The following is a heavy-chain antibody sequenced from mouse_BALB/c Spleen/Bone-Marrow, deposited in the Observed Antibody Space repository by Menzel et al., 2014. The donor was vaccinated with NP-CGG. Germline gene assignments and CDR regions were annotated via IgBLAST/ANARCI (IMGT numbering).Heavy chain of an antibody. J-gene: IGHJ2*01. Sequence: EVKVEESGGGLVKPGGSLKLSCAASGFTFSSYSMSWVRQTPEKRLEWVATISSGGLYTYYPDSVKGRFTISRDNAKNTLYLQMSSLKSEDTAMYYCSKDGGYDYSYYFDYWGQGTTLTVSS. D-gene: IGHD2-4*01. V-gene: IGHV5-6-4*01. CDR3: SKDGGYDYSYYFDY. CDR1: GFTFSSYS. CDR2: ISSGGLYT.